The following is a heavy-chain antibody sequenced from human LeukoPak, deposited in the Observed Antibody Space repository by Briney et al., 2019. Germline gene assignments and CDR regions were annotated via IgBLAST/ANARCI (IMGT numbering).Heavy chain of an antibody. CDR1: GCTFSYYC. CDR3: ARYTEYYFDY. J-gene: IGHJ4*02. D-gene: IGHD2-2*02. V-gene: IGHV3-7*01. CDR2: MKRDGSEV. Sequence: SGASLRFCCAAAGCTFSYYCMSWVRKAPGKGLEGVANMKRDGSEVYYANSVKGHFTISRDNAKNSLYLQMNSLRAEDTAVYYCARYTEYYFDYWGQGTLVTVSS.